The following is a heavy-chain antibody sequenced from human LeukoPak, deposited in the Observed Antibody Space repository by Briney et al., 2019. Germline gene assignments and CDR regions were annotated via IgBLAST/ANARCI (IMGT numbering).Heavy chain of an antibody. CDR2: ISGSGGST. D-gene: IGHD3-3*01. CDR1: GFTFSSYA. Sequence: GGSLRLSCAASGFTFSSYAMSWVRQAPGKGLEWVSAISGSGGSTYYADSVKGRFTISRDNSKNTLYLQMNSLRAEDTAVYYCAKEMGRRFLEWLLGDAFDIWGQGTMVTVSS. CDR3: AKEMGRRFLEWLLGDAFDI. V-gene: IGHV3-23*01. J-gene: IGHJ3*02.